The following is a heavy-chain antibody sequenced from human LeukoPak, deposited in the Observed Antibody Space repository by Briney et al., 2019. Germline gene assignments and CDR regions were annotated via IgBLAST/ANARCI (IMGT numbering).Heavy chain of an antibody. CDR3: ARGNIVATILGGIHRTTAFDF. J-gene: IGHJ4*02. CDR1: GGAFSDYY. Sequence: SETLSLTCGVSGGAFSDYYWSWIRQAPGKGMGWIGEMSKSGSSNYNPTLSSRVTISGDTTSNQFSLKLNSLTAAHTAVYHCARGNIVATILGGIHRTTAFDFWGQGILVTVSS. CDR2: MSKSGSS. V-gene: IGHV4-34*01. D-gene: IGHD5-12*01.